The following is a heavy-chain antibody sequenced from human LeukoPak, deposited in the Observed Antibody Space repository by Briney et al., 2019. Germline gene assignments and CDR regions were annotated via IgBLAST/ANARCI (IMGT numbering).Heavy chain of an antibody. D-gene: IGHD3-10*02. J-gene: IGHJ6*03. V-gene: IGHV1-18*01. CDR1: GYSFTSYG. CDR3: ARCSGNLHSPPHYSMDV. CDR2: ISGYKGIT. Sequence: ASLKLSCEASGYSFTSYGITWVRQAPGQGLEWMGWISGYKGITNSTYAHKFQGRVTMTTDTSMSTANMELTSLRSDDTAVYYGARCSGNLHSPPHYSMDVWGKGTTVAVSS.